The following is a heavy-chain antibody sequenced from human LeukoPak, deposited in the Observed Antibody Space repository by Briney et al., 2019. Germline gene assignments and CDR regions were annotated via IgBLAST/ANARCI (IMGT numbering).Heavy chain of an antibody. D-gene: IGHD5-24*01. CDR2: IKQDGSEK. CDR1: GFTFSDYW. V-gene: IGHV3-7*01. Sequence: PGGSLRLSCVGSGFTFSDYWMSWVRQAPGKGLEGVANIKQDGSEKDYVDALKGRFTISRDNAKNSLYRQMNSLRAEDTAVYYCARWLELMRNFDWWGQGTLVTVSS. CDR3: ARWLELMRNFDW. J-gene: IGHJ4*02.